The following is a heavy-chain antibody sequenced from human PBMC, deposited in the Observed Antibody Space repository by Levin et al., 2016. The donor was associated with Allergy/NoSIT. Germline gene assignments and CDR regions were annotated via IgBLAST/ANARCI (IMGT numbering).Heavy chain of an antibody. CDR2: ISAYNGNT. CDR1: GYTFTSYG. Sequence: ASVKVSCKASGYTFTSYGISWVRQAPGQGLEWMGWISAYNGNTNYAQKLQGRVTMTTDTSTSTAYMELRSLRSDDTAVYYCARASEVVAATGYFDYWGQGTLVTVSS. CDR3: ARASEVVAATGYFDY. V-gene: IGHV1-18*04. D-gene: IGHD2-15*01. J-gene: IGHJ4*02.